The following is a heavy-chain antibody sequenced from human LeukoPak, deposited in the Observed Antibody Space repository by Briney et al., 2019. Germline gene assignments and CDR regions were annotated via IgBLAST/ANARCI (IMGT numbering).Heavy chain of an antibody. CDR2: ISGGGGTI. J-gene: IGHJ4*02. Sequence: GGSLRLSCAASGFTISTYAMFWVRQASGKGLEWVSGISGGGGTIYYADSVKGRFTISRDSSKNTLYLQMDSLRAEDTAVYYCAKDPYCSGGSCYIPWGQGTLVTVSS. CDR3: AKDPYCSGGSCYIP. CDR1: GFTISTYA. D-gene: IGHD2-15*01. V-gene: IGHV3-23*01.